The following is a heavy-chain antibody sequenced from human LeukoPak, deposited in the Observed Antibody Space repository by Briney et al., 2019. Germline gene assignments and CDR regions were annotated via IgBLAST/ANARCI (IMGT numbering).Heavy chain of an antibody. D-gene: IGHD1-26*01. CDR1: GFTFSDHY. V-gene: IGHV3-72*01. CDR2: TRNKANSYTT. CDR3: ARVVSIDGSYYFDY. J-gene: IGHJ4*02. Sequence: GGSLRLSCAASGFTFSDHYMDWVRQAPGKGLEWVGRTRNKANSYTTEYAASVKGRFTISRDDSKNSLYLQMNNLKTEDTAVYYCARVVSIDGSYYFDYWGQGTLVTVSS.